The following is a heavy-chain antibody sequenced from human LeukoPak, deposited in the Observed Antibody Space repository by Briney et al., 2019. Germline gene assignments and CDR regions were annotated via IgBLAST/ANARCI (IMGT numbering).Heavy chain of an antibody. J-gene: IGHJ5*02. V-gene: IGHV4-39*01. CDR1: GGSISSSSYY. D-gene: IGHD2-2*01. Sequence: SETLSLTCTVSGGSISSSSYYWGWIRQPPGKGLEWIGSIYYSGSTYYNPSLKSRVTISVDTSKNQFSLKLSSVTAADTAVYYCARHGLEVVERTPANWFDPWGQGTLVTVSS. CDR3: ARHGLEVVERTPANWFDP. CDR2: IYYSGST.